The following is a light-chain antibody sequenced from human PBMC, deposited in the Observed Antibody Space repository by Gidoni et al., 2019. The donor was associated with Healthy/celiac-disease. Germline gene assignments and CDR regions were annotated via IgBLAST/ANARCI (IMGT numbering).Light chain of an antibody. CDR2: LGS. J-gene: IGKJ1*01. CDR3: MQALQTPWT. Sequence: DIVMTQSPLPLPVTPGEPASISCRSSQSLLHSNGYNYLDWYLQKPGQSPQLLIYLGSNRASGVPDRFIGSGSGTDFTLKISRVEAEDVGVYYCMQALQTPWTFGQGTKVEIK. CDR1: QSLLHSNGYNY. V-gene: IGKV2-28*01.